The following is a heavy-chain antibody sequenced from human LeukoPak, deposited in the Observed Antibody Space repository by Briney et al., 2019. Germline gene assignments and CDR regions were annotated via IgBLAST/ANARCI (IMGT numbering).Heavy chain of an antibody. J-gene: IGHJ4*02. CDR3: AKDLFCNSASCYAAD. Sequence: AGGSLRLSCAASGFTFSSYAMTWVRQAPGKGLEWVSGIGGRGRSTYYADSVRGRFTISRDNSKNTLYLQMNSLRAEDTAVYYCAKDLFCNSASCYAADWGQGTLVTVSS. CDR1: GFTFSSYA. V-gene: IGHV3-23*01. CDR2: IGGRGRST. D-gene: IGHD2-2*01.